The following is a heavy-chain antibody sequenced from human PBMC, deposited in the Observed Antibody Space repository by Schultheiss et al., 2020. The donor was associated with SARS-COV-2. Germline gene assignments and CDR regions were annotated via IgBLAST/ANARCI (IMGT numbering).Heavy chain of an antibody. CDR3: ARGSTYSGYDYYYYYGMDV. CDR2: ISAYNGNT. CDR1: GYTFTSYG. V-gene: IGHV1-18*04. D-gene: IGHD5-12*01. Sequence: ASVKVSCKASGYTFTSYGISWVRQAPGQGLEWMGWISAYNGNTNYAQKLQGRVTMTTDTSTSTAYMELRSLRSEETSVYYCARGSTYSGYDYYYYYGMDVWGQGTTVTVSS. J-gene: IGHJ6*02.